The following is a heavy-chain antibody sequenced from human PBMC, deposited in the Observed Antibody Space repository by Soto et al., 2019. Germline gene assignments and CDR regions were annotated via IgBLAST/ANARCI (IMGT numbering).Heavy chain of an antibody. D-gene: IGHD5-12*01. V-gene: IGHV3-30*18. CDR1: GFTFSSYG. CDR3: AKDILHADIGGMDV. CDR2: ISYDGSNK. J-gene: IGHJ6*02. Sequence: QVQLVESGGGVVQPGRSLRLSCAASGFTFSSYGMHWVRQAPGKGLEWVGVISYDGSNKYYADSVKGRFTISRDNSKNTLYLQMNSLRAEDTAVYYCAKDILHADIGGMDVWGQGTTVTVSS.